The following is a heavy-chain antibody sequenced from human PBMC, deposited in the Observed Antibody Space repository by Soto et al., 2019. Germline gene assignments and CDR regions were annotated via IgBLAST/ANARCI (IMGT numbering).Heavy chain of an antibody. CDR3: ASTSYRILTGYYGPQRVVGAGAFDI. CDR2: IYYSGST. D-gene: IGHD3-9*01. J-gene: IGHJ3*02. CDR1: GGSISSGGYY. Sequence: QVQLQESGPGLVKPSQTLSLTCTVSGGSISSGGYYWSWIRQHPGKGLEWIGYIYYSGSTYYNPSLKSRVTISVDTSKNQFSLKLSSVTAADTAVYYCASTSYRILTGYYGPQRVVGAGAFDIWGQGTMVTVSS. V-gene: IGHV4-31*03.